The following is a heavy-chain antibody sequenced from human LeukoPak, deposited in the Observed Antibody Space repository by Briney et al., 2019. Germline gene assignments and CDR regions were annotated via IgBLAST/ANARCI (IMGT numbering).Heavy chain of an antibody. Sequence: PGGSLRLSCAASGFTFSSYAMHWVRQAPGKGPEWVAVISYDGSQKYHADSVKGRFTISRDNSKNTLSLQMNSLRAEDTAVYYCARGSYGDLNWGQGTLVTVSS. CDR3: ARGSYGDLN. J-gene: IGHJ4*02. V-gene: IGHV3-30*04. D-gene: IGHD4-17*01. CDR2: ISYDGSQK. CDR1: GFTFSSYA.